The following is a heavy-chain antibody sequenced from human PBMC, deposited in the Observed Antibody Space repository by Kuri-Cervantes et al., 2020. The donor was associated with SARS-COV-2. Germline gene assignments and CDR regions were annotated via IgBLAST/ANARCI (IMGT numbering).Heavy chain of an antibody. Sequence: GESLKISCAASGFTFSSYGMHWVRQAPGKGLEWVSSISSSSYIYYADSVKGRFTISRDNAKNSLYLQMNGLRAEDTAVYYCARVPSSSGFFDYWGQGTLVTVSS. J-gene: IGHJ4*02. V-gene: IGHV3-21*01. CDR2: ISSSSYI. CDR3: ARVPSSSGFFDY. CDR1: GFTFSSYG. D-gene: IGHD6-6*01.